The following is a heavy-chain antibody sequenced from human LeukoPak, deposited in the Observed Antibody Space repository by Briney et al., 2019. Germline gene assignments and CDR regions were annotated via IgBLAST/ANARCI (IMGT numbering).Heavy chain of an antibody. CDR1: GGSISSSGYY. V-gene: IGHV4-39*01. CDR2: IYYSGST. J-gene: IGHJ3*02. Sequence: SETLSLTCTVSGGSISSSGYYWGWIRQPPGKGLEWIGSIYYSGSTYYNPSLKSRVTISEDTSKDQFSLKLSSVTAADTAVYYRAVYCSSTSCYARRAFDIWGQGTTVTVSS. CDR3: AVYCSSTSCYARRAFDI. D-gene: IGHD2-2*01.